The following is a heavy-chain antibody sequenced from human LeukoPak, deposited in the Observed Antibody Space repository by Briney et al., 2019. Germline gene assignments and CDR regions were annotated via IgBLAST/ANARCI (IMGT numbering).Heavy chain of an antibody. D-gene: IGHD3-10*01. CDR2: ISGSGDST. J-gene: IGHJ5*02. CDR3: AIYSSGSFLS. V-gene: IGHV3-23*01. CDR1: GFTFSSYG. Sequence: GGSLRLSCTASGFTFSSYGMNWVRQAPGRGLEWVSGISGSGDSTYYTDSVKGRFTISRDNSKNTLYLQMNSLRADDTALYYCAIYSSGSFLSWGQGTLVIVSS.